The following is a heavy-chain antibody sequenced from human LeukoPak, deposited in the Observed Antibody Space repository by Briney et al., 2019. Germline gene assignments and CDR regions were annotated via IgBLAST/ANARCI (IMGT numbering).Heavy chain of an antibody. V-gene: IGHV3-30*03. Sequence: GRSLRLSCAASGFTFSSYGMHWVRQAPGKGLEWVAVISYDGNNKYYADSVRGRFTISRDNAKKSLYLQMNSLRAEDTAVYFCARDMIILQSWGQGTLVTVSS. CDR1: GFTFSSYG. CDR2: ISYDGNNK. D-gene: IGHD3-16*01. J-gene: IGHJ5*02. CDR3: ARDMIILQS.